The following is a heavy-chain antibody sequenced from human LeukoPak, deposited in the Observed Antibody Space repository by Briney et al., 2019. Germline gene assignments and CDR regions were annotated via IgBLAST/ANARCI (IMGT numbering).Heavy chain of an antibody. CDR3: ARTQYNWNVLGYFDY. V-gene: IGHV3-48*03. CDR2: ISSSGSTI. CDR1: GFTFSSYE. D-gene: IGHD1-1*01. Sequence: GGSLRLSCAASGFTFSSYEMNWVRQAPGKGLQWVSYISSSGSTIYYPDSVKGRFTISRDNAKNSLYLQMNSLRAEDTAVYYCARTQYNWNVLGYFDYWGQGTLVTVSS. J-gene: IGHJ4*02.